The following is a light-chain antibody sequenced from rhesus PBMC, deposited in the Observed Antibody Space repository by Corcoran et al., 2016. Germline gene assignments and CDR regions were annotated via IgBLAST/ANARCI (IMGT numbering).Light chain of an antibody. CDR1: QSVGST. J-gene: IGKJ2*01. V-gene: IGKV3-35*02. CDR2: YAS. Sequence: ETVMMQSPATLSLSPGERATLSCRASQSVGSTLAWYQQKPGQAPRLLIYYASIRATGIPDRFSGRGSGTEFTLTISSLDPEDVGVYYCQKYNDWPYSFGQGTKVEIK. CDR3: QKYNDWPYS.